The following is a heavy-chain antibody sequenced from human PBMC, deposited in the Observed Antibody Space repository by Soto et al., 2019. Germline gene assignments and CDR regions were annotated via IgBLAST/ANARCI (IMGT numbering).Heavy chain of an antibody. CDR2: ITWNSGRI. J-gene: IGHJ5*02. Sequence: GGSLRLSCVASGFTFDDYAMHWVRQVPGKGLEWVSSITWNSGRIYYADSVKGRFTISRDNVKNSLYLQMNSVRVEDTALYYCAKVSRSHSGFNPWGQGTLVTVSS. CDR1: GFTFDDYA. D-gene: IGHD2-8*01. CDR3: AKVSRSHSGFNP. V-gene: IGHV3-9*01.